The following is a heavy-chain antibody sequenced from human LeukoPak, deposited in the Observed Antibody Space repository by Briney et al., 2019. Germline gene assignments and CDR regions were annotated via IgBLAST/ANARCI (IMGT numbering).Heavy chain of an antibody. V-gene: IGHV3-48*01. CDR1: GFTVSSYN. CDR2: ISSSSSAI. D-gene: IGHD1-26*01. Sequence: GGSLSLSCAASGFTVSSYNMNWVRQAPGKGLEWVSYISSSSSAIYYADSVRGRFTISRDNAKNSLYLQMNSLSAEDTAVYYCARDFRPRTYYAPGYFDLWGRGTLVTVSS. CDR3: ARDFRPRTYYAPGYFDL. J-gene: IGHJ2*01.